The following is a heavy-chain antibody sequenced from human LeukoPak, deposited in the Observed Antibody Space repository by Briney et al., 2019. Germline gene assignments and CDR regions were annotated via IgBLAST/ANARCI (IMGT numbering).Heavy chain of an antibody. J-gene: IGHJ4*02. CDR3: ARGAHDFWSGYYNGSYYFDY. V-gene: IGHV1-46*01. CDR2: INPSGGST. CDR1: GYTFTSYY. Sequence: ASVKVCCKASGYTFTSYYMHWVRQASGQGVEWMGIINPSGGSTSYAQKFQGRVTMTRDTSTSTVYMELSSVTAADTAVYYCARGAHDFWSGYYNGSYYFDYWGQGTLVTVSS. D-gene: IGHD3-3*01.